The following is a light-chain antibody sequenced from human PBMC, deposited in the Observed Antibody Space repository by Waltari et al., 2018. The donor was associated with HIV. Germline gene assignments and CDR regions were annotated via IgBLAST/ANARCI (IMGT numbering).Light chain of an antibody. Sequence: IVLTQSPDTLSSSPGERVTLYCRARQGPSVNYLAWYQQKPGQAPRLLIYGASHRATGIPDMFSGSGSGTDFTLTISRLEPEYFAVYYCQLVFTFGPGTRVDI. J-gene: IGKJ3*01. V-gene: IGKV3-20*01. CDR1: QGPSVNY. CDR2: GAS. CDR3: QLVFT.